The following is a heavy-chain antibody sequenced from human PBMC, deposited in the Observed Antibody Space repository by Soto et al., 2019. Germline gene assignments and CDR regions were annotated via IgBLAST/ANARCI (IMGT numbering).Heavy chain of an antibody. CDR3: ARGWDAGY. J-gene: IGHJ4*02. V-gene: IGHV4-61*01. CDR1: GGSVGSGRHY. D-gene: IGHD6-19*01. Sequence: QVQLQESGPGLVKPSETLSLTCTVSGGSVGSGRHYWSWIRQPPGKGLEWIGYIHDSGSTNYVSSLKSRFTISADPSRNQFFWKVYSVTAADTAVYYXARGWDAGYWGQGTLVTVSS. CDR2: IHDSGST.